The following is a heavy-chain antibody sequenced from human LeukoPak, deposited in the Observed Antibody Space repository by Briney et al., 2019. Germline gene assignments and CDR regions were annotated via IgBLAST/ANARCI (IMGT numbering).Heavy chain of an antibody. Sequence: ASVTVSCKASEYTFTSYDINWVRQATGQGLEWMGWMNPNSGNTGYAQKFQGRVTMTRDTSISTAYMELSSLTSEGTAVYFCARSNYGGKRWFDPWGQGTLVIVSS. D-gene: IGHD4-23*01. J-gene: IGHJ5*02. CDR2: MNPNSGNT. V-gene: IGHV1-8*01. CDR3: ARSNYGGKRWFDP. CDR1: EYTFTSYD.